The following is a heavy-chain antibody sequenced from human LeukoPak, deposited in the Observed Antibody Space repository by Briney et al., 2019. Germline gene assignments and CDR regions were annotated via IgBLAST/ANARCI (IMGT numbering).Heavy chain of an antibody. CDR2: IYHSGST. CDR3: ARVFITIFGVVHNWFDP. J-gene: IGHJ5*02. D-gene: IGHD3-3*01. CDR1: GYSISSGYY. Sequence: SETLSLTCAVSGYSISSGYYWGWIRQPPGKGLEWIGSIYHSGSTYYNPSLKSRVTISVDTSKNQFSLKLSSVTAADTAVYYCARVFITIFGVVHNWFDPWGQETLVTVSS. V-gene: IGHV4-38-2*01.